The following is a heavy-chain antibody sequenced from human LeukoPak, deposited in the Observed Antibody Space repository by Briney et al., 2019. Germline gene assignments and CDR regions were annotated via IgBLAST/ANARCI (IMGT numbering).Heavy chain of an antibody. V-gene: IGHV3-23*01. D-gene: IGHD6-19*01. Sequence: QPGGTLRLSCTASGFTFISYGMSWVRQAPGKGLEWVAGIRGSGGRTYYAESVKGRFTISRDNSKNTLSLQMNSLRAEDTALYYCAKEQYYSSGWSPFDPWGQGTLVTVSS. CDR3: AKEQYYSSGWSPFDP. CDR1: GFTFISYG. CDR2: IRGSGGRT. J-gene: IGHJ5*02.